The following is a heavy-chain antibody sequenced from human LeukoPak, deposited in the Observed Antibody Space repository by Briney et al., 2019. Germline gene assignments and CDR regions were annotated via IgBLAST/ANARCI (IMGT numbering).Heavy chain of an antibody. D-gene: IGHD5-12*01. V-gene: IGHV4-39*07. CDR1: GGSISSSSYY. J-gene: IGHJ4*02. CDR3: AREGNSGYGGPTQLGWYFDY. CDR2: IYYSGST. Sequence: TSETLSLTCTVSGGSISSSSYYWGWIRQPPGKGLEWIGSIYYSGSTYYNPSLKSRVTISVDTSKNQFSLKLSSVTAADTAVYYCAREGNSGYGGPTQLGWYFDYWGQGTLVTVSS.